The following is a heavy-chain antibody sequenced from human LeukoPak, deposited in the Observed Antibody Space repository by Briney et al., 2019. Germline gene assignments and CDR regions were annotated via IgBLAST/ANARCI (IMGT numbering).Heavy chain of an antibody. CDR2: ITWDGGST. CDR3: AKEGVAAVARVNYYYMDV. D-gene: IGHD6-13*01. CDR1: GFTFDDYA. V-gene: IGHV3-43D*03. Sequence: PGGSLRLSCATSGFTFDDYAMHWVRRAPGKGLEWVSLITWDGGSTYYANSVKGRFTISRDNSKNSLYLQMNSLRPEDTAFYYCAKEGVAAVARVNYYYMDVWGKGTTVTVSS. J-gene: IGHJ6*03.